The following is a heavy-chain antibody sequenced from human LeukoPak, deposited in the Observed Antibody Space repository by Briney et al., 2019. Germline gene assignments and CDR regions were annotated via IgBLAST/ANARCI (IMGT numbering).Heavy chain of an antibody. V-gene: IGHV3-23*01. J-gene: IGHJ4*02. D-gene: IGHD4-17*01. Sequence: GGTLGLSCAASGFTFSLYGMSWVRQPPGKGLEWVSGISGNGSKTFYTRSVGGRFTISRDNSRNTVFLHLDSLRAEDTALYYCARFGDYGEYWGQGTLVTVSS. CDR1: GFTFSLYG. CDR2: ISGNGSKT. CDR3: ARFGDYGEY.